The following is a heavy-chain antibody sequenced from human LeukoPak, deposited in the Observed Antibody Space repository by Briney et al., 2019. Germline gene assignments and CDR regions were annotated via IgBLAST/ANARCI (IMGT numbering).Heavy chain of an antibody. J-gene: IGHJ4*02. Sequence: SETLSLTCTVSGGSISSSSYYWGWIRQPPGRGLEWIGSIYYSGSTYYNPSLKSRVTISVDTSKNQFSLKLSSVTAADTAVYYCARAQDFSDSSGPNYLDFWGQGILVTVSS. CDR1: GGSISSSSYY. D-gene: IGHD3-22*01. CDR2: IYYSGST. V-gene: IGHV4-39*07. CDR3: ARAQDFSDSSGPNYLDF.